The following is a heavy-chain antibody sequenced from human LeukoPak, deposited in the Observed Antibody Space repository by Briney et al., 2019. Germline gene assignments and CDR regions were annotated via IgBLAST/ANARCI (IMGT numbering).Heavy chain of an antibody. D-gene: IGHD6-13*01. V-gene: IGHV3-30*18. CDR3: AKVGSSWYSYFDY. Sequence: AGGSLRLSCAASGFTFSSYGMHWVRQAPGKGLEWVAVISYDGSNKYYADSVKGRSTISRDNSKNTLYLQMNSLRAEDTAVYYCAKVGSSWYSYFDYWGQGTLVTVSS. CDR1: GFTFSSYG. CDR2: ISYDGSNK. J-gene: IGHJ4*02.